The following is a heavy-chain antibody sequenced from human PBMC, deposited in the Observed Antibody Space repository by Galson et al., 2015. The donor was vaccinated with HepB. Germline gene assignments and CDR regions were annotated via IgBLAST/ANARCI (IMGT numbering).Heavy chain of an antibody. Sequence: SLRLSCAASGFTFSSYSMNWVRQAPGKGLEWVSYISSSSSTIYYADSVKGRFTISRDNAKNSLYLQMNSLRAEDTAVYYCARGKEYNYMDVWGKGTTVTVSS. J-gene: IGHJ6*03. CDR2: ISSSSSTI. V-gene: IGHV3-48*01. CDR3: ARGKEYNYMDV. D-gene: IGHD6-6*01. CDR1: GFTFSSYS.